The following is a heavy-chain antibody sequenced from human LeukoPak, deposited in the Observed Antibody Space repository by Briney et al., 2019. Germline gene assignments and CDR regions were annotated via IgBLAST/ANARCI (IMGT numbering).Heavy chain of an antibody. CDR3: ARPSIAVAALGAFDI. CDR1: GGSISSYY. V-gene: IGHV4-59*08. Sequence: SETLSLTCTVSGGSISSYYWSWIRQPPGQGLEWIGYIYYSGSTNSNPSLKSRVTISVDTSKNQFSLKLSSVTAADTAVYYCARPSIAVAALGAFDIWGQGTMVTVSS. J-gene: IGHJ3*02. CDR2: IYYSGST. D-gene: IGHD6-19*01.